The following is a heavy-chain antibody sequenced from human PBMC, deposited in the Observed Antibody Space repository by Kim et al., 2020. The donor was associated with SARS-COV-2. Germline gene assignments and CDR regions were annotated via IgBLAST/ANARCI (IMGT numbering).Heavy chain of an antibody. J-gene: IGHJ6*02. D-gene: IGHD3-10*01. V-gene: IGHV3-30*07. CDR3: ARNGRITMVRGVTNYYGMDV. Sequence: RFTISRDNSKKTLYLRMNSLRAEDTAVYYCARNGRITMVRGVTNYYGMDVWGQGTTVTVSS.